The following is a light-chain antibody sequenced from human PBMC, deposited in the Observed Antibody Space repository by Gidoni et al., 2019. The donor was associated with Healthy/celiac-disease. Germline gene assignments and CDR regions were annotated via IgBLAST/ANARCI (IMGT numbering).Light chain of an antibody. Sequence: QSALTQPAAVSGSPGQEITLSCTGTSNYVGSYNIVSWYQQQPCKAPKLMLYEVSKRPSGVSNRFSGSKSGNTASLTISGLQADDESDYYCCSYAGSSTWVFGGWTKLTVL. J-gene: IGLJ3*02. CDR3: CSYAGSSTWV. CDR1: SNYVGSYNI. V-gene: IGLV2-23*02. CDR2: EVS.